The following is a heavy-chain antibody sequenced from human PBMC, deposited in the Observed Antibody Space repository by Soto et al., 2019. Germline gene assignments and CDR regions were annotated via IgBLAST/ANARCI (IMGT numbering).Heavy chain of an antibody. CDR3: ARELITFGGELDY. CDR2: ISSSSSYI. CDR1: GFTFSSYS. Sequence: GGSLRLSCAASGFTFSSYSMNWVRQAPGKGLEWVSSISSSSSYIYYADSVKGRFTISRDNAKNSLYLQMNSLRAEDTAVYYCARELITFGGELDYWGQGTLVTVSS. V-gene: IGHV3-21*01. J-gene: IGHJ4*02. D-gene: IGHD3-16*01.